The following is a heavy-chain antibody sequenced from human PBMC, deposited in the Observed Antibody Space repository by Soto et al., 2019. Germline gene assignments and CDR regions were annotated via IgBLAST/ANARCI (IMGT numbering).Heavy chain of an antibody. CDR3: ARLRIATNNYKWFDP. V-gene: IGHV4-31*03. CDR2: IYVTGAV. CDR1: GAALNSGNYY. Sequence: SETLSLTCSVAGAALNSGNYYWSWIRKVPGKGLEWIGHIYVTGAVDYNPSLRDRITISQDTSERQFSLNLRLVTAADTAVYYCARLRIATNNYKWFDPWGQGTLVTVSS. D-gene: IGHD2-21*01. J-gene: IGHJ5*02.